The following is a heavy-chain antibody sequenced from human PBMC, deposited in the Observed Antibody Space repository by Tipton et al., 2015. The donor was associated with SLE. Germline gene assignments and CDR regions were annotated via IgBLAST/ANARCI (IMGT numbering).Heavy chain of an antibody. CDR1: GGSISSGGYY. J-gene: IGHJ4*02. V-gene: IGHV4-31*03. D-gene: IGHD5-12*01. Sequence: TLSLTCTVSGGSISSGGYYWSWIRQHPGKGLEWIGYIYYSGTTSYNPSLKSRVTITVDTSKNQFSLKVISVSAADTAVYYCARFGYNGYDVELFNYWAQGTLVTVSS. CDR3: ARFGYNGYDVELFNY. CDR2: IYYSGTT.